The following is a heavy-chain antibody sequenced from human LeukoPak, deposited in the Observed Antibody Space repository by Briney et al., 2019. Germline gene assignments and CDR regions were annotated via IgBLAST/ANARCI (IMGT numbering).Heavy chain of an antibody. D-gene: IGHD3-10*01. CDR2: INPSGGST. J-gene: IGHJ3*02. V-gene: IGHV1-46*01. Sequence: ASVKVSCKASGYTFTSYDMHWVRHAPGQGLEWMGIINPSGGSTSYAQKFQGRVTMTRDTSTSTVYMELSSLRSEDTAVYYCARIGEGEAFDIWGQGTMVTVSS. CDR3: ARIGEGEAFDI. CDR1: GYTFTSYD.